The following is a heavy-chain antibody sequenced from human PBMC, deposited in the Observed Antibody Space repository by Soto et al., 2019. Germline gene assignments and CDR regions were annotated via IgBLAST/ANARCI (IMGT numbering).Heavy chain of an antibody. CDR2: ISWNSGSI. Sequence: GGSLRLSCAASGFTFDDYAMHWVRQAPGKGLEWVSGISWNSGSIGYADSVKGRFTISRDNAKNSLYLQMNSLRAEDTALYYCAKDILEQWTFDIWGQGTMVTVSS. V-gene: IGHV3-9*01. CDR1: GFTFDDYA. J-gene: IGHJ3*02. D-gene: IGHD6-19*01. CDR3: AKDILEQWTFDI.